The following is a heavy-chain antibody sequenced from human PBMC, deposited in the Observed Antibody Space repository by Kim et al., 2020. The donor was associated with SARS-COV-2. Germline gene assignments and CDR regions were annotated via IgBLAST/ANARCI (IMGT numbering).Heavy chain of an antibody. J-gene: IGHJ6*03. CDR2: T. CDR3: AKSLDYSYYMDV. V-gene: IGHV4-59*01. Sequence: TNDNPPLNSRVTISLDTSKNHFSLKLRSVTAADTAVYFCAKSLDYSYYMDVWGEGTTVVVSS.